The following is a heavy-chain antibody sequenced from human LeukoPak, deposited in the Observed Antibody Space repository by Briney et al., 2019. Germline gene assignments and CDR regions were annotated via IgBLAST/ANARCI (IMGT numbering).Heavy chain of an antibody. CDR1: GFTFSSYG. CDR2: ISYDGGDK. J-gene: IGHJ6*03. V-gene: IGHV3-30*18. CDR3: AKSGLLFDYYYYMDV. Sequence: GGSLRLSCAASGFTFSSYGMHWVRQAPGKGLEWVAVISYDGGDKYYADSVTGRFTISGDISENTLYLQMNSLRAEDTAVYYCAKSGLLFDYYYYMDVWGKGTTVTVSS. D-gene: IGHD2-21*01.